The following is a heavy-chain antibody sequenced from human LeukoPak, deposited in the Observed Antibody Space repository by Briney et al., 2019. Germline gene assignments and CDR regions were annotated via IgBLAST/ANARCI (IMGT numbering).Heavy chain of an antibody. CDR1: GGSISSGGYY. CDR2: IYYSGST. Sequence: PSETLSLTCTFSGGSISSGGYYWSWIRQHPGKGLEWIGYIYYSGSTYYNPSLKSRVTISVDTSKNQFSLKLSSVTAADTAVYYCAREGAAAIFDYWGQGTLVTVSS. CDR3: AREGAAAIFDY. V-gene: IGHV4-31*03. D-gene: IGHD2-2*01. J-gene: IGHJ4*02.